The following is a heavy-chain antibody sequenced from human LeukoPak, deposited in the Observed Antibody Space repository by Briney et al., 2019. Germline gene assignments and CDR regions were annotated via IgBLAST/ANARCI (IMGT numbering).Heavy chain of an antibody. V-gene: IGHV5-51*01. Sequence: GESLKISCKASGYSFTDHWIGWVRQMPGKGLEWMGIIYPGDSDTRYSPSFQGQVTISADKSISTAYLQWSTLQAPDTAMYYCARGDNSGWYFFDYWGQGTLVTFSS. CDR2: IYPGDSDT. CDR1: GYSFTDHW. CDR3: ARGDNSGWYFFDY. J-gene: IGHJ4*02. D-gene: IGHD6-19*01.